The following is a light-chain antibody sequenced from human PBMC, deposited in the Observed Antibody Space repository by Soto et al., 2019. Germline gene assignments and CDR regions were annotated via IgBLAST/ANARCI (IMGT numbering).Light chain of an antibody. V-gene: IGKV1-27*01. CDR2: AAS. Sequence: DIQVTQSPSSLSAFVGDRVTITCRASQDIGTFLAWYQQKPGKVPKLLIYAASTLQSGVPSRFSGTGSGTDFTLTISSLQSEDFAVYYCQQYNNWPWTFGQRSMVAI. CDR1: QDIGTF. J-gene: IGKJ1*01. CDR3: QQYNNWPWT.